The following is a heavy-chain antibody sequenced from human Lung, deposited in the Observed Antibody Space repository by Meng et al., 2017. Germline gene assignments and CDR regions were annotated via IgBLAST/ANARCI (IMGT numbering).Heavy chain of an antibody. CDR3: ARGVDITVTKYHFDY. Sequence: EVQLVESVGGLVKRGWSLRLSCAASGFSFSTYNMNCVRQAPGKGLEWVSSISSSSSYVYYSDSVKGRFTISRDNAKNSLYLQMNSLRAEDTAVDYCARGVDITVTKYHFDYWVQGILVTVSS. V-gene: IGHV3-21*06. CDR2: ISSSSSYV. CDR1: GFSFSTYN. D-gene: IGHD4-17*01. J-gene: IGHJ4*02.